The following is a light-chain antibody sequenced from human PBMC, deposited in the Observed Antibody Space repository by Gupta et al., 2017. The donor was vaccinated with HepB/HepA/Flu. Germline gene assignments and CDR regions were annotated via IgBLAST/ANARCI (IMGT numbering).Light chain of an antibody. Sequence: DIQMTQSPSSLSASLGDSVTITCRASQDIIRWLAWYQQRPGKAPDLLIYGAFYLQSGVSSRFSDSGSGTLFTLTINNLQPEDFATYYCQQSKSFPGTFGQGTKME. CDR3: QQSKSFPGT. CDR1: QDIIRW. V-gene: IGKV1-12*01. J-gene: IGKJ2*01. CDR2: GAF.